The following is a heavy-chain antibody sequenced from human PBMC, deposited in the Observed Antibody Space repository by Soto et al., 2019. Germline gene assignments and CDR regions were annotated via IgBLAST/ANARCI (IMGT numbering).Heavy chain of an antibody. V-gene: IGHV3-23*01. CDR3: AKDTARALAAPNNFDY. CDR2: ISYDGERT. J-gene: IGHJ4*02. CDR1: GFTFSAYA. D-gene: IGHD6-19*01. Sequence: PGGSLRLSCAASGFTFSAYAMHWVRQAPGRGLQWVSAISYDGERTYYADSLKGRCTVSRDNSKNILYLQLNSLRTEDTAIYYCAKDTARALAAPNNFDYWGQGNLVTVSS.